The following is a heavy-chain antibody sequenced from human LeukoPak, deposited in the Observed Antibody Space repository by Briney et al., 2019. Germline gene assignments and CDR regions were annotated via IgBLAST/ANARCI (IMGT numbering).Heavy chain of an antibody. D-gene: IGHD2-21*02. J-gene: IGHJ4*02. CDR2: INPSGGST. Sequence: ASVKVSCKASGYTFTSYDINWVRQATGQGLEWMGIINPSGGSTSYAQKFQGRVTMTRDTSTSTVYMELSSLRSEDTAVYYCARVAASCGGDCYSDYWGQGTLVTVSS. V-gene: IGHV1-46*01. CDR1: GYTFTSYD. CDR3: ARVAASCGGDCYSDY.